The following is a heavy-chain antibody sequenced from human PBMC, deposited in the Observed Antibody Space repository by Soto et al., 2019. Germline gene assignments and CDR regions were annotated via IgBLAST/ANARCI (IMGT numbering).Heavy chain of an antibody. CDR3: ARDWYSSGWYGGAFDI. J-gene: IGHJ3*02. CDR1: GYTFTSYA. D-gene: IGHD6-19*01. V-gene: IGHV1-3*01. Sequence: GASVKVSCKASGYTFTSYAMHWVRQAPGQRLEWMGWINAGNGNTKYSQKFQGRVTITRDTSASTAYMELSSLRSEDTAVYYCARDWYSSGWYGGAFDIWGQGTMVTVSS. CDR2: INAGNGNT.